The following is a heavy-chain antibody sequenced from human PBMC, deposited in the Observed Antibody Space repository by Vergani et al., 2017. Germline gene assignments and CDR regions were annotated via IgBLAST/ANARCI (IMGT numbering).Heavy chain of an antibody. CDR3: ARDCTSGGCPDNYGMDV. D-gene: IGHD2-8*01. Sequence: VQLVESGGGLVKPGGSLRLSCAASGFTFSDFSMSWVRQAPGKGLEWVAFIVSGGPYINYADSVKGRFIISRDNTNNSLFLQLRSLRAEDAAVYYCARDCTSGGCPDNYGMDVWGQGATVTVSS. CDR1: GFTFSDFS. V-gene: IGHV3-21*06. J-gene: IGHJ6*02. CDR2: IVSGGPYI.